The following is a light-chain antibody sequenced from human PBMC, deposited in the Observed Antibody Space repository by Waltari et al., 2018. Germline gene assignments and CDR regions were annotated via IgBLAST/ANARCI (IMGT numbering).Light chain of an antibody. CDR3: QQYGSSPWT. Sequence: EIVLTQSPGTLSLSPGERATLSCRASQSVSSSYLAWYQQKPGQAPRVLIHGASNRATGIPDRFSGSGAVTDFTLTSSRLEPEDLAVYYCQQYGSSPWTFGQGTKVEIK. V-gene: IGKV3-20*01. J-gene: IGKJ1*01. CDR1: QSVSSSY. CDR2: GAS.